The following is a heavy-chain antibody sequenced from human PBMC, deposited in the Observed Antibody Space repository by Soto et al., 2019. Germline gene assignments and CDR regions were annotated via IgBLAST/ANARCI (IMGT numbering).Heavy chain of an antibody. Sequence: EVYLVESGGGLIQPGGSLRLSCVGSGFTFSNHWMNWVRQAPGQGLEWVANIKADGSEKYYVDSVKGRFTISRDNAKNSFYQQLNRLRAEDTAVYYCARTRGVDYWGQGTQVTVSS. D-gene: IGHD3-16*01. CDR3: ARTRGVDY. V-gene: IGHV3-7*03. J-gene: IGHJ4*02. CDR1: GFTFSNHW. CDR2: IKADGSEK.